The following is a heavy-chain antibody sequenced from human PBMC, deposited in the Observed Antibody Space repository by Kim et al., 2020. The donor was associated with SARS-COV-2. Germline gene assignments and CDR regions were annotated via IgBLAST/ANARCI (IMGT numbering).Heavy chain of an antibody. CDR1: GFTFSSYA. D-gene: IGHD6-13*01. Sequence: GGSLRLSCAASGFTFSSYAMSWVRQAPGKGLEWVSAISGSGGSTYYADSVKGRFTISRDNSKNTLYLQMNSLRAEDTAVYYCAKDLNRGIAAEYNWFDPWGQGTLVTVSS. CDR3: AKDLNRGIAAEYNWFDP. J-gene: IGHJ5*02. CDR2: ISGSGGST. V-gene: IGHV3-23*01.